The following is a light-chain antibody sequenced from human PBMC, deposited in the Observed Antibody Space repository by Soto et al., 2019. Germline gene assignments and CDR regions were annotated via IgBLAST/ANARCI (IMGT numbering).Light chain of an antibody. CDR1: NSNLGAGYD. CDR3: QAYDYSLTAFV. J-gene: IGLJ3*02. V-gene: IGLV1-40*01. Sequence: QSALTQPPSVSGAPGQRVTISCTGNNSNLGAGYDVHWYQQLPGAAPKLVIFGNRNRPSGVPERFSGSKSGTSASLAITGLQAEDDADYFCQAYDYSLTAFVFGGGTKVTVL. CDR2: GNR.